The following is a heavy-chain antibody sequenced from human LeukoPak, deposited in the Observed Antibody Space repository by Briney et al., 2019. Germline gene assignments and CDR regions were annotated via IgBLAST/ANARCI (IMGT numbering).Heavy chain of an antibody. D-gene: IGHD3-10*01. V-gene: IGHV4-59*01. J-gene: IGHJ6*02. CDR2: IYYSGST. CDR3: ARGSRGYYYYGMDV. Sequence: SETLSLTCTVSGGSISSYYWSWIRQPPGKGLEGIGYIYYSGSTNYNPSLKSRVTISVDTSKNQFSLKLSSVTAADTAVYYCARGSRGYYYYGMDVWGQGTTVTVSS. CDR1: GGSISSYY.